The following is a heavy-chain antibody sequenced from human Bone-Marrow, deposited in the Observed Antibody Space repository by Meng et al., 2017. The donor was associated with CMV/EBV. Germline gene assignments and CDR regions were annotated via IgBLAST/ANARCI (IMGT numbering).Heavy chain of an antibody. J-gene: IGHJ6*02. Sequence: GGSLRLSCAASGFTFSGSAMHWVRQASGKGLEWVGRIRSKANSYATAYAASVKGRFTISRDNAKNSLYLQMNSLRAEDTAVYYCARDAVIVAIHYYYYGMDVWGQGTTVTVSS. D-gene: IGHD5-12*01. V-gene: IGHV3-73*01. CDR3: ARDAVIVAIHYYYYGMDV. CDR2: IRSKANSYAT. CDR1: GFTFSGSA.